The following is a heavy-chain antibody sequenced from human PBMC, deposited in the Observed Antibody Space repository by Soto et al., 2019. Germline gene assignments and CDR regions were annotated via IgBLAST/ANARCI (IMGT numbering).Heavy chain of an antibody. D-gene: IGHD6-13*01. CDR1: GFTFSSYG. V-gene: IGHV3-33*06. CDR3: AKDKGIAAAHDY. CDR2: ICYSGSNK. Sequence: GGSLRLSCAASGFTFSSYGMHWVRQAPGKGLEWVAVICYSGSNKYYADSVKGRFTISRDNSKNTLYLQMNSLRAEDTAVYYCAKDKGIAAAHDYWGQGTLVTVSS. J-gene: IGHJ4*02.